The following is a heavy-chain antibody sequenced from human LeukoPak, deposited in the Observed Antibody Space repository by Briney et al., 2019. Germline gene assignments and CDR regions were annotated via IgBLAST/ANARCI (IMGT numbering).Heavy chain of an antibody. CDR2: MNPNSGNT. CDR1: GYICITFD. CDR3: ARQSLDGVSCYDY. J-gene: IGHJ4*02. V-gene: IGHV1-8*01. Sequence: GASVKVSCKASGYICITFDINWVRQATGQGPEWMGWMNPNSGNTGYAQKFQGRVTLTRSTSMTTAYMELSSLRSEDTAVYYCARQSLDGVSCYDYWGQGTPVTVSS. D-gene: IGHD2-8*01.